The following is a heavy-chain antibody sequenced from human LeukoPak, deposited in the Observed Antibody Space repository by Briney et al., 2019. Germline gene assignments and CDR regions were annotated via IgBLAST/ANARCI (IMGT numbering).Heavy chain of an antibody. J-gene: IGHJ4*02. CDR1: GFTFSSYG. CDR2: ISYDGSNN. D-gene: IGHD3-16*01. V-gene: IGHV3-30*18. CDR3: AKEGDDPYFDY. Sequence: GRSLRLSCAASGFTFSSYGMHWVRQAPGKGLEWVAVISYDGSNNYYADSVKGRFTISRDNSKNTLYLQMNSLRAEDTAVYYCAKEGDDPYFDYWGQGILVTVSS.